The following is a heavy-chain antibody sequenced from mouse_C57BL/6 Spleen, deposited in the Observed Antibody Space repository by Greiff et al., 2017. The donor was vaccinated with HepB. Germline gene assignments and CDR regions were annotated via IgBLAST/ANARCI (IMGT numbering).Heavy chain of an antibody. CDR2: IDPSDSET. CDR3: ARDYGSSYWYFDF. Sequence: VQLQQPGAQLMRPGSSVKLSCTASGYTFTSYWMPWVKPGHIQGLEWIGNIDPSDSETHYNQKFKDKATLTIDKSSTTAYMQLSSLTSEDFAVYYCARDYGSSYWYFDFWGTGTTVTVSS. J-gene: IGHJ1*03. D-gene: IGHD1-1*01. CDR1: GYTFTSYW. V-gene: IGHV1-52*01.